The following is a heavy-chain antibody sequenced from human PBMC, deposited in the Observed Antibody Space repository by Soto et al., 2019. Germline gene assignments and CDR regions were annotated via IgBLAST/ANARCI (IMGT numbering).Heavy chain of an antibody. J-gene: IGHJ4*01. CDR3: AKVSRGVVVEAAMY. CDR2: VSSGGSTT. V-gene: IGHV3-23*01. D-gene: IGHD2-2*01. CDR1: GFTFSSYA. Sequence: EVQLLESGGGLVQPGGSLRLSCAASGFTFSSYAMSWVRQAPGKGLEWVAAVSSGGSTTNYAGSVKGRFTISRDNSKNRLYLQMNSLRAEGTAVYYCAKVSRGVVVEAAMYWGQGTMVTVSS.